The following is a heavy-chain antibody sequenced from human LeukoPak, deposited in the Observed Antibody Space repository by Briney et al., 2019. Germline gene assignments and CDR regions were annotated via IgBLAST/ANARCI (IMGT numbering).Heavy chain of an antibody. CDR1: GGSISSGGYS. CDR3: ARDSPHYDILTGYYTGAFDI. D-gene: IGHD3-9*01. CDR2: IYHSGST. J-gene: IGHJ3*02. Sequence: SQTLSLTCAVSGGSISSGGYSWSWIRQPPGKGLEWIGYIYHSGSTYYNPSLKSRVTISVDRSKNQFSLKLSSVTAADTAAYYCARDSPHYDILTGYYTGAFDIWGQGTMVTVSS. V-gene: IGHV4-30-2*01.